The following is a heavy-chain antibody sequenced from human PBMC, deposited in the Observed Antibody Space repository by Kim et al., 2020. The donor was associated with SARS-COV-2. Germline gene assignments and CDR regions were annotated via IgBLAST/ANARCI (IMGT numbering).Heavy chain of an antibody. CDR2: IYYSGST. CDR3: AQERVRGRDAFDI. CDR1: GGSISSGGYY. Sequence: SETLSLTCTVSGGSISSGGYYWSWIRQHPGKGLEWIGYIYYSGSTYYNPSLKSRVTISVDTSKNQFSLKLSSVTAADTAVYYCAQERVRGRDAFDIWGQGTMVTVSS. V-gene: IGHV4-31*03. J-gene: IGHJ3*02. D-gene: IGHD3-10*01.